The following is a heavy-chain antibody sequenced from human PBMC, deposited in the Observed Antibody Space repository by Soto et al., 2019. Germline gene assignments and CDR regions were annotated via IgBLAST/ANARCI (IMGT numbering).Heavy chain of an antibody. Sequence: ASVKVSSKASVYPFTGYVINGGGKAPDQGLEWMGWISAYNGNTNYAQKLQSRVTLTKDTSTSTVYMELNSLTSEDTAVYYCARDQSWHDLVWWFDPWGQGTLVTVSS. V-gene: IGHV1-18*01. CDR2: ISAYNGNT. CDR1: VYPFTGYV. J-gene: IGHJ5*02. CDR3: ARDQSWHDLVWWFDP. D-gene: IGHD1-1*01.